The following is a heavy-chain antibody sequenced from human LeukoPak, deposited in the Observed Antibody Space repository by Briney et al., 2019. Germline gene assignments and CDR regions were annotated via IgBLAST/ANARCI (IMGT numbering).Heavy chain of an antibody. V-gene: IGHV3-15*01. Sequence: GGSLRLSCAASGINFSNAWLTWVRQAPGKGLEWVGRIKSKKDGEITDYTAPVKGRFTISRDDSKDTLYLQMISLKTEDTAVYYCSTGGGVLRFLGGQGTLVTVSS. D-gene: IGHD3-3*01. CDR1: GINFSNAW. J-gene: IGHJ4*02. CDR2: IKSKKDGEIT. CDR3: STGGGVLRFL.